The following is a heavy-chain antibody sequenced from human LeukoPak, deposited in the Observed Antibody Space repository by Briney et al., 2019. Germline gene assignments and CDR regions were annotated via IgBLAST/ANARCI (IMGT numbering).Heavy chain of an antibody. J-gene: IGHJ4*02. D-gene: IGHD4-17*01. V-gene: IGHV3-30*18. Sequence: PGGSLRLSCAASGFTFSSYGMHWVRQAPGKGLEWVTFISYDGSDKYYADSVKGRFTISRDNSKNTLYLQMNSLRAEDTALYYCAKGGTVPNYFDYWGQGTLVTVSS. CDR1: GFTFSSYG. CDR2: ISYDGSDK. CDR3: AKGGTVPNYFDY.